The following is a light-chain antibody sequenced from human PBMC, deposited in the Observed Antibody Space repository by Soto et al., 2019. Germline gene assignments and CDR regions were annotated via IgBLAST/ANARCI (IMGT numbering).Light chain of an antibody. CDR1: SSDVGGYNY. V-gene: IGLV2-14*01. CDR2: EVS. CDR3: SSYTSNSTPYV. J-gene: IGLJ1*01. Sequence: QSALTQPASVSGSPGQSITIYCTGTSSDVGGYNYVSWYQQHPGKAPKLMIYEVSNRPSGVSNRFSGSKSGNTASLTISGLQAEDEADYYCSSYTSNSTPYVFGTGTKVTVL.